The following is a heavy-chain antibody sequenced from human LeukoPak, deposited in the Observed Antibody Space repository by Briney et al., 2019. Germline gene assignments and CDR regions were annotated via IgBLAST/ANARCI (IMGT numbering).Heavy chain of an antibody. CDR2: ISYNGRS. V-gene: IGHV4-39*01. Sequence: SETLSLTCTVSGDFITNSNFCWAWIRHPTGKGLEWIGSISYNGRSYNNPSLKRRVTTSVDTSKNQFSLRLSSVTAADTAIYYCARLTYYYDRSGYYTRGAFDIWGQGKSVTVSS. CDR3: ARLTYYYDRSGYYTRGAFDI. D-gene: IGHD3-22*01. CDR1: GDFITNSNFC. J-gene: IGHJ3*02.